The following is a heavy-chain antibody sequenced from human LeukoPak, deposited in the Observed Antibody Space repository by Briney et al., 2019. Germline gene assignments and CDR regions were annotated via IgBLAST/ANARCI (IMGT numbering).Heavy chain of an antibody. D-gene: IGHD3-10*01. CDR2: INPNSGGT. J-gene: IGHJ4*02. Sequence: ASVKVSCKASGYTFTDYYIHWVRQAPGQGLEWMGWINPNSGGTNYAQKFQGRVTMTRDTSINTAYMELSRLRSDDTAVFYCARDVMIRGIIPACVYWGQGTLVTVSS. CDR3: ARDVMIRGIIPACVY. CDR1: GYTFTDYY. V-gene: IGHV1-2*02.